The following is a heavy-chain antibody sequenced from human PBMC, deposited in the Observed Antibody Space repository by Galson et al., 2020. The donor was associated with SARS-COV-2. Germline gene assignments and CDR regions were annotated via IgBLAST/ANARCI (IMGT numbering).Heavy chain of an antibody. D-gene: IGHD3-9*01. Sequence: ASVKVSCKASGYTFTSYGISWVRQAPGQGLEWMGLISAYNGNTNYAQKLQGRVTMTTDTTTSTAYMELRSLRSDDTAVYYCARDTYYDILTGYCPFDYWGQGTLVTVSS. V-gene: IGHV1-18*01. CDR2: ISAYNGNT. J-gene: IGHJ4*02. CDR1: GYTFTSYG. CDR3: ARDTYYDILTGYCPFDY.